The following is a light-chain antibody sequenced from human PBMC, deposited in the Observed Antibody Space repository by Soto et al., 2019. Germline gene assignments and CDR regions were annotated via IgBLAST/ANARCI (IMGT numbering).Light chain of an antibody. CDR3: QQYGSSSWT. CDR1: QSVSSSY. CDR2: GTS. Sequence: IVLTQSPGTLSLSPGERATLSCRASQSVSSSYLAWYQQKPGQAPRLLIYGTSSRATAIPDRFSGSGSGTDFTLTISRLEPEDFAVYYCQQYGSSSWTFGQGTKLEIK. J-gene: IGKJ1*01. V-gene: IGKV3-20*01.